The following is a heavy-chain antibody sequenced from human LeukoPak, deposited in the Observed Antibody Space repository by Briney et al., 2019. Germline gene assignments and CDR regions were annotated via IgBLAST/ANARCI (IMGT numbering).Heavy chain of an antibody. CDR1: GGTFSSYA. CDR3: ARGSSSSHYYGMDV. Sequence: ASVKVSFKASGGTFSSYAISWVRQAPGQGLEWMGGIIPIFGTANYAQKFQGRVTITADKSTSTAYMELSSLRSEDTAVYYCARGSSSSHYYGMDVWGQGTTVTVSS. J-gene: IGHJ6*02. D-gene: IGHD6-13*01. V-gene: IGHV1-69*06. CDR2: IIPIFGTA.